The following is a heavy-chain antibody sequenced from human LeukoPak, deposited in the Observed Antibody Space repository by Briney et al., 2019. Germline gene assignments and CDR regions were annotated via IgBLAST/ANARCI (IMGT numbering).Heavy chain of an antibody. CDR3: ARLLVGTLYYFDY. Sequence: SETLSLTCTVSGGSISSSSYYWGWIRQPPGKGREWIGSIYYSGSTYYNPSLKGRVTISVDTSKNQFSLKLSSVTAADTAVYYCARLLVGTLYYFDYWGQGTLVTVSS. CDR1: GGSISSSSYY. V-gene: IGHV4-39*01. CDR2: IYYSGST. D-gene: IGHD2-21*02. J-gene: IGHJ4*02.